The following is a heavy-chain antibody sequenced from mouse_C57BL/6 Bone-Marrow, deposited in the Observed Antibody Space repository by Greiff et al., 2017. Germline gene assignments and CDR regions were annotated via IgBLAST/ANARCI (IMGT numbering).Heavy chain of an antibody. Sequence: VQLQQSGPELVKPGASVKMSCKASGYTFTDYNMHWVKQSHGKSLEWIGYINPNNGGTSYNEKFKGKATLTVNKSSSTAYMELRSLTSEDSAVYYCARDGNYGRWYFDVWGTGTTVTVTS. CDR1: GYTFTDYN. D-gene: IGHD2-1*01. CDR3: ARDGNYGRWYFDV. V-gene: IGHV1-22*01. J-gene: IGHJ1*03. CDR2: INPNNGGT.